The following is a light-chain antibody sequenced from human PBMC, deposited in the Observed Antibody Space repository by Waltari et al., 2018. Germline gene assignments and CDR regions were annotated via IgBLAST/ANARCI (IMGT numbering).Light chain of an antibody. CDR3: SSYTSSST. CDR2: DVS. V-gene: IGLV2-14*01. Sequence: QSALTQPASVSGSPGQSITISCTGTSSDIGGHNYVSWYQQHPGKAPKLMIYDVSKRPSGVSNRFSASKSGKTASLTISGLQAEDEADYYCSSYTSSSTFGGGTKLTVL. CDR1: SSDIGGHNY. J-gene: IGLJ2*01.